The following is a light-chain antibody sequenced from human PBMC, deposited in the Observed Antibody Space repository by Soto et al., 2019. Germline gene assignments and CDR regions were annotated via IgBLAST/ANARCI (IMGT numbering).Light chain of an antibody. V-gene: IGKV3-11*01. CDR1: QSVASY. Sequence: EIVLTQSPATLSLSPGERATLSCRASQSVASYLAWFQHKPGQAPSLLIYDASNRATGIPARFGGSGSGTDFTLTISSLQREDYAVYYCQQRSSWTFGQGTKVEIK. J-gene: IGKJ1*01. CDR3: QQRSSWT. CDR2: DAS.